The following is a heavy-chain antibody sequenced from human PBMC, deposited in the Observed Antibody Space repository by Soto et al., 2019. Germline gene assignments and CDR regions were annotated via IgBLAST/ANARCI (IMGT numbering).Heavy chain of an antibody. Sequence: GGSLRLSCAASGFTVGTKYMSWVRQAPGKGLEWVSVIYSGGSTFYADSVRGRFTISRDNSKNTVNLQMNSLRAEDTAVYYCARDPWAADYWGQGTPVTVSS. V-gene: IGHV3-66*01. CDR2: IYSGGST. CDR3: ARDPWAADY. D-gene: IGHD3-16*01. J-gene: IGHJ4*02. CDR1: GFTVGTKY.